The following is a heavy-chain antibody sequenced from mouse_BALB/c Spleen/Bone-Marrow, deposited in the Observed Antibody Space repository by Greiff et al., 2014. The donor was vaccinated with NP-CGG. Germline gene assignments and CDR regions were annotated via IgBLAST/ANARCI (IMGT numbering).Heavy chain of an antibody. CDR3: ARYYDYDWYFDV. CDR1: GYTFTDYV. D-gene: IGHD2-4*01. CDR2: IYPGSGST. Sequence: VNLVESGPELVKPGASVKMSCKASGYTFTDYVISWVKQRTGQGLEWIGGIYPGSGSTYYNEKFKGKATLTADKSSNTAYMQLSSLTSEDSAVYFCARYYDYDWYFDVWGAGTTVTVSS. V-gene: IGHV1-77*01. J-gene: IGHJ1*01.